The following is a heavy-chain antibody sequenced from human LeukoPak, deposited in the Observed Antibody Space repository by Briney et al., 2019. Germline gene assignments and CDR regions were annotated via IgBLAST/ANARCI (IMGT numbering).Heavy chain of an antibody. D-gene: IGHD3-10*01. CDR2: ISSSSSYI. Sequence: GSLRLSCAASGFTFSSYSMNWVRQAPGKGLEWVSSISSSSSYIYYADSVKGRFTISRDNAKNSLYLQMNSLRAEDTAVYYCARDSELLWFGELSPFDYWGQGTLVTVSS. V-gene: IGHV3-21*01. CDR1: GFTFSSYS. CDR3: ARDSELLWFGELSPFDY. J-gene: IGHJ4*02.